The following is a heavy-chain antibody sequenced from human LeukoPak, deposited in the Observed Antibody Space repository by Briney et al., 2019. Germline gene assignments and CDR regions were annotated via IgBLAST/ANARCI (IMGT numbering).Heavy chain of an antibody. D-gene: IGHD3-10*01. CDR3: ARGYDFGSGSFFDY. Sequence: GGSLRLSCAASGFTFSSYAMNWVRQAPGKGLEWVSSISTSSSYIYYADSVKGRFTISGDNAKNSLYLQMNSLRAEDTAVYYCARGYDFGSGSFFDYWGQGTLVTVSS. CDR1: GFTFSSYA. J-gene: IGHJ4*02. V-gene: IGHV3-21*01. CDR2: ISTSSSYI.